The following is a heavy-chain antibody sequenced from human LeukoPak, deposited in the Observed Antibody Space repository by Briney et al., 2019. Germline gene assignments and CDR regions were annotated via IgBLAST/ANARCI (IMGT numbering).Heavy chain of an antibody. J-gene: IGHJ3*02. CDR1: GYTFTGYY. CDR2: INPNSGGT. V-gene: IGHV1-2*02. CDR3: ARARSAANGAFDI. D-gene: IGHD6-13*01. Sequence: ASVKVSCKASGYTFTGYYMHWVRQAPGQGLEWMGWINPNSGGTNYAQKFQGRVTMTRDTSISTAYMELSRLRSDDTAVYYCARARSAANGAFDIWGQGTMVTVSS.